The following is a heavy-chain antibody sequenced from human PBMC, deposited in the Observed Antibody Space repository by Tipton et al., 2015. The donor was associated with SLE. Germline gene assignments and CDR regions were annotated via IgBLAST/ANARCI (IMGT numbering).Heavy chain of an antibody. D-gene: IGHD3-3*01. CDR1: GDSISSGGYY. V-gene: IGHV4-31*03. CDR2: IYHSGST. J-gene: IGHJ4*02. Sequence: TLSLTCTLSGDSISSGGYYWSWIRQHPGKGLEWIGYIYHSGSTYHNPSLKSRVTISVDTSKNQFSLRLSSVTAADTAVYFCARGAKYYGYWSRHQNYFDFWGQGTLVTVSS. CDR3: ARGAKYYGYWSRHQNYFDF.